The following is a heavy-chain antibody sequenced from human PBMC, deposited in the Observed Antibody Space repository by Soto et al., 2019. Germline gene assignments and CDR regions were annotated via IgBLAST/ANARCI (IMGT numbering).Heavy chain of an antibody. CDR1: GGTFSSYA. V-gene: IGHV1-69*13. CDR2: IIPIFGTA. D-gene: IGHD6-13*01. CDR3: ARDFQVVGDSSSWYAFDI. J-gene: IGHJ3*02. Sequence: ASVKVSCKASGGTFSSYAISWGRQAPGQGLEWMGGIIPIFGTANYAQKFQGRVTITADDSTSTASMELSSLRSEDTAVYYCARDFQVVGDSSSWYAFDIWGQGTMVTVSS.